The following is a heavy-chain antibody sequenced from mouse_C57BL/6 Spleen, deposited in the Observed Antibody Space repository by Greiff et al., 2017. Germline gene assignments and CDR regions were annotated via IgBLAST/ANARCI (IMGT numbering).Heavy chain of an antibody. CDR2: IRLKSDNYAT. V-gene: IGHV6-3*01. CDR3: TAGGYDDAY. D-gene: IGHD2-2*01. CDR1: GFTFSNYW. Sequence: EVKVEESGGGLVQPGGSMKLSCVASGFTFSNYWMNWVRQSPEKGLEWVAQIRLKSDNYATHYAESVKGRFTISREDSKSSVYLQMNNLRAEDSGIYYCTAGGYDDAYWGQGTLVTVSA. J-gene: IGHJ3*01.